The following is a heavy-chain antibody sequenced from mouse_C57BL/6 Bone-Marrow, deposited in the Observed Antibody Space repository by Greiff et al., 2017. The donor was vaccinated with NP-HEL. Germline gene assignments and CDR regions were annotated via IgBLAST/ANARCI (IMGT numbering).Heavy chain of an antibody. V-gene: IGHV5-4*03. D-gene: IGHD2-2*01. CDR2: ISDGGSYT. J-gene: IGHJ4*01. CDR1: GFTFSSYA. Sequence: DVMLVESGGGLVKPGGSLKLSCAASGFTFSSYAMSWVRQTPEKRLEWVATISDGGSYTYYPDNVKGRFTISRDNAKNNLYLQMSHLKSEDTAMYYCARGRGVTTDYAMDYWGQGTSVTVSS. CDR3: ARGRGVTTDYAMDY.